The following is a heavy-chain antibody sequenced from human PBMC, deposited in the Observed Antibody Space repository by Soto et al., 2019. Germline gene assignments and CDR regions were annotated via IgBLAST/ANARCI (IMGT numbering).Heavy chain of an antibody. Sequence: QITLKESGPTLVKPTQPLTLTCTFSGFSLSVSGVAVAWIRQPPVKALEWLALINWDDDKRYSPSLKSRLTIPKDTSKNQVVLTMTNMVHVDTATYFCAHRGSQPHPFDFWGQGTRVTVSS. CDR2: INWDDDK. CDR1: GFSLSVSGVA. J-gene: IGHJ4*02. V-gene: IGHV2-5*02. D-gene: IGHD6-6*01. CDR3: AHRGSQPHPFDF.